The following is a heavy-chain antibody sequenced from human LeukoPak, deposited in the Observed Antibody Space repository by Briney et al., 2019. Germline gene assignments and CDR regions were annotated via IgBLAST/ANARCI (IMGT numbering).Heavy chain of an antibody. D-gene: IGHD3-10*01. CDR2: IYYRST. CDR3: AKYPYGSGRWSGWFDP. V-gene: IGHV4-59*08. CDR1: GGSISSYY. J-gene: IGHJ5*02. Sequence: SETLSLTCTVSGGSISSYYWSWIRQPPGKGLEWIGYIYYRSTNYNPSLKSRVTISIDTSKNQLSLKLSSVTAADTAVYYCAKYPYGSGRWSGWFDPWGQGTLVTVSS.